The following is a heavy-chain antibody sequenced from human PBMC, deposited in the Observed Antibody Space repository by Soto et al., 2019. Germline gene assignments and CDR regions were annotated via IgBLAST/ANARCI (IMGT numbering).Heavy chain of an antibody. V-gene: IGHV3-30*09. D-gene: IGHD2-2*01. CDR3: ARARLDTPALDY. CDR2: ISYDGNNK. CDR1: GFTFSPYA. J-gene: IGHJ4*02. Sequence: QVQLVESGGGVVQPGRSLRLSCAASGFTFSPYAMHWVRQAPGKGLEWVAVISYDGNNKNYADSVKGRLAISRDNSRNTRYLQMNSLRAQDPAVYYCARARLDTPALDYWGQGTLVTVSS.